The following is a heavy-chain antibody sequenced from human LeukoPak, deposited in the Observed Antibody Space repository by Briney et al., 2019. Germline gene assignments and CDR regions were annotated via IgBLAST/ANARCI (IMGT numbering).Heavy chain of an antibody. V-gene: IGHV1-69-2*01. J-gene: IGHJ5*02. D-gene: IGHD3-10*01. CDR1: GYTFTDYY. CDR2: VDPEDGET. Sequence: VKVSCKVSGYTFTDYYMHWVQQAPGKGLEWMGLVDPEDGETIYAEKFQGRVTITADTSTDSADMELSSLRSEDTAVYYCARDSLWFGELLRLDPWGQGTLVTVSS. CDR3: ARDSLWFGELLRLDP.